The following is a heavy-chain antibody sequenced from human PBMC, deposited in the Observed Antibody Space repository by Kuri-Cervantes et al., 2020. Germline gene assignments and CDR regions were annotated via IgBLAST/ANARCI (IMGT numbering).Heavy chain of an antibody. CDR3: ARGYYNFWSGYYYYMDV. J-gene: IGHJ6*03. CDR1: GYIFTSYY. Sequence: ASVKVSCKASGYIFTSYYMHWVRQAPGQGLEWMGIINPSGGSTRYVQKFQGRVTMTRDTSTSTAYMELRSLRSDDTAMYYCARGYYNFWSGYYYYMDVWGNGTTVTVSS. D-gene: IGHD3-3*01. V-gene: IGHV1-46*01. CDR2: INPSGGST.